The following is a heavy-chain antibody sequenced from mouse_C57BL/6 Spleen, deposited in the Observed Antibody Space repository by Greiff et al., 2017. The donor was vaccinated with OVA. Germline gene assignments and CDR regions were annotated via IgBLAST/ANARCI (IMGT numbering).Heavy chain of an antibody. J-gene: IGHJ2*01. D-gene: IGHD3-2*02. CDR1: GYTFTDYE. CDR3: TRSPQLRLPYYLDY. V-gene: IGHV1-15*01. Sequence: VQLQQSGAELVRPGASVTLSCKASGYTFTDYEMHWVKQTPVHGLEWIGAIDPETGGTAYNQKFKGKAILTADKSSSTAYMELRSLTSEDSAVYYCTRSPQLRLPYYLDYWGQGTTLTVSS. CDR2: IDPETGGT.